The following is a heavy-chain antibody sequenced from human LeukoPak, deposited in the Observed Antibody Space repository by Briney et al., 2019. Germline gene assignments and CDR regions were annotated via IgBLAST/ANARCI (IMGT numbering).Heavy chain of an antibody. V-gene: IGHV3-48*01. D-gene: IGHD3-16*01. CDR1: GFTFSSYG. CDR2: ISSSDTI. Sequence: GGSLRLSCAASGFTFSSYGMNWVRQAPGKGLEWVSYISSSDTIYYADSVKGRFTISRDNLKNTLYLQMNSLRAEDTAVYYCASHWGGYWGQGTLVTVSS. J-gene: IGHJ4*02. CDR3: ASHWGGY.